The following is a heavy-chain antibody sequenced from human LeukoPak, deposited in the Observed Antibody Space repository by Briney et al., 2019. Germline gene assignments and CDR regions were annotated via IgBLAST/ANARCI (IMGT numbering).Heavy chain of an antibody. V-gene: IGHV4-59*01. Sequence: SETLSLTCTVSGGSISSYYWSWVRQPPRKGLEWVAYLFYSGSTDHNPSLESRVTISVDTSKNQFSLKLRSVTAADTAVYYCATVAVIRGVTYFDYWGQGTLVTVSS. CDR1: GGSISSYY. CDR2: LFYSGST. CDR3: ATVAVIRGVTYFDY. J-gene: IGHJ4*02. D-gene: IGHD3-10*01.